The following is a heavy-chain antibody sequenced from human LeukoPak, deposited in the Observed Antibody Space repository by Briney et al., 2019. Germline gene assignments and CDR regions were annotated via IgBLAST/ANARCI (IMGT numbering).Heavy chain of an antibody. J-gene: IGHJ4*02. CDR1: RFTFRNHW. Sequence: PGGSLRLSCAAWRFTFRNHWMHWVRQTPGKGTVWVSRISSDGSSTTYADSVKGRFTISRDNAKNTLYLQMNNLRAEDTAMYYCARDQRVTGRPDIDYWGQGTLVIVSS. CDR3: ARDQRVTGRPDIDY. D-gene: IGHD6-6*01. V-gene: IGHV3-74*03. CDR2: ISSDGSST.